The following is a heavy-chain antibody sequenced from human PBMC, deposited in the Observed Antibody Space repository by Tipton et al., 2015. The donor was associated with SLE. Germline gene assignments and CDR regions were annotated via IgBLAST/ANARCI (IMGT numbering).Heavy chain of an antibody. D-gene: IGHD5-24*01. CDR1: GFTVSSNY. CDR3: AREGDGYNAFDY. V-gene: IGHV3-53*04. CDR2: IYSGGST. J-gene: IGHJ4*02. Sequence: AVSGFTVSSNYMSWVRQAPGKGLEWVSVIYSGGSTYYADSVKGRFTISRHNSKNTLYLQMNSLRAEDTAVYYCAREGDGYNAFDYWGQGTLVTVSS.